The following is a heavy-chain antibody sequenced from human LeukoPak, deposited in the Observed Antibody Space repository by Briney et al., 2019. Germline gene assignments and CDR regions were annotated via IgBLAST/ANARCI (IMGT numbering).Heavy chain of an antibody. D-gene: IGHD6-6*01. Sequence: GASVKVSCKASGGTFSSCAISWVRQAPGQGLEWMGGIIPIFGTANYAQKFQGRVTITTDESTSTAYMELSSLRSEDTAVYYCARAPLAASQDYYYYYMDVWGKGTTDTVSS. CDR3: ARAPLAASQDYYYYYMDV. CDR1: GGTFSSCA. CDR2: IIPIFGTA. V-gene: IGHV1-69*05. J-gene: IGHJ6*03.